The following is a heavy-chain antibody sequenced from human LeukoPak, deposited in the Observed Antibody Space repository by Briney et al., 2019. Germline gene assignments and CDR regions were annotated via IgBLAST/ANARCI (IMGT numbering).Heavy chain of an antibody. CDR2: IYHSGST. V-gene: IGHV4-31*03. D-gene: IGHD3-22*01. J-gene: IGHJ4*02. CDR3: ARRMEYYYGNSGYYFDY. CDR1: GGSISSGGYY. Sequence: PSQTLSLTCTVSGGSISSGGYYWSWIRQYPEKGLEWIGYIYHSGSTYYNPSLQSRVGISLDMSRNQFSLKLTSVTAADTAVYYCARRMEYYYGNSGYYFDYWGQGALVTVSS.